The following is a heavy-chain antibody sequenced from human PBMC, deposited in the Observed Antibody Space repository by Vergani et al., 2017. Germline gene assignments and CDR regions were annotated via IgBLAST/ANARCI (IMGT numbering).Heavy chain of an antibody. CDR2: MDYSWST. Sequence: QVQLQESGPGLVKPSETLSLTCTVSGDSVLSTDYHWGWIRQPPGKGLEWIGSMDYSWSTSYNPSLESRISISFETPKNQFSLRLTSVTAADAAVYYCASKRGACRAAYCHSYDFWGPGALVGVSS. D-gene: IGHD2-15*01. V-gene: IGHV4-39*01. J-gene: IGHJ4*02. CDR1: GDSVLSTDYH. CDR3: ASKRGACRAAYCHSYDF.